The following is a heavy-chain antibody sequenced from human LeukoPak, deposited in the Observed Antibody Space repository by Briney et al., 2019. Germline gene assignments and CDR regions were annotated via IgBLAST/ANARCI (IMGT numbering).Heavy chain of an antibody. CDR1: GFALSSHW. CDR3: ARDLAWGAY. Sequence: PGGSLRLSCAASGFALSSHWMTWVRQVPGRGPEWVANVNRDGSETYYLDSVKGRFTISKDNAKNSLYLEMNSLRDEDTAVYYCARDLAWGAYWGQGTLVTVSS. CDR2: VNRDGSET. V-gene: IGHV3-7*01. J-gene: IGHJ4*02. D-gene: IGHD4/OR15-4a*01.